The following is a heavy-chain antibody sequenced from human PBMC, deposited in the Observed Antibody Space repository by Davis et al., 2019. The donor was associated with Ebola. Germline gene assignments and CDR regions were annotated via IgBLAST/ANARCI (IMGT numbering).Heavy chain of an antibody. D-gene: IGHD2-21*02. Sequence: GESLKISCAASGFTFSSYSMNWVRQAPGKGLEWVAVISYDGSNKYYADSVKGRFTISRDNSKNTLYLQMNSLRAEDTAVYYCAKDYSVVVTATQFLLDYWGQGTLVTVSS. CDR1: GFTFSSYS. CDR3: AKDYSVVVTATQFLLDY. CDR2: ISYDGSNK. V-gene: IGHV3-30*18. J-gene: IGHJ4*02.